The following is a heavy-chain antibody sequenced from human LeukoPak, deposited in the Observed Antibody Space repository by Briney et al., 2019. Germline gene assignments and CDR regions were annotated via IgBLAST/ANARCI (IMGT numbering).Heavy chain of an antibody. V-gene: IGHV4-4*02. Sequence: SGTLSLTCAVSGGSITIDTWWSWVRQPPGKGLEWIGQIYRSGSTNYNPSLKSRVTILMDKPKNQWSLDLISVTAADTAVYYCARHVPITGILGFDSWGQGTLVTVSS. CDR3: ARHVPITGILGFDS. CDR1: GGSITIDTW. CDR2: IYRSGST. D-gene: IGHD5-24*01. J-gene: IGHJ4*02.